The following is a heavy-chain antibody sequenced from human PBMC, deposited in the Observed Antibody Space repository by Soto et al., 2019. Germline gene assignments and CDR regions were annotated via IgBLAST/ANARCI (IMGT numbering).Heavy chain of an antibody. V-gene: IGHV4-59*01. Sequence: SETLSLTCTVSGGSISSYYWSWIRQPPGKGLEWIGYIYYSGSTNYNPSLKSRVTISVDTSKNQFSLKLSSVTAADTAVYYCARLVATITGGFDYWGQGTRVTVSS. CDR3: ARLVATITGGFDY. D-gene: IGHD5-12*01. CDR2: IYYSGST. J-gene: IGHJ4*02. CDR1: GGSISSYY.